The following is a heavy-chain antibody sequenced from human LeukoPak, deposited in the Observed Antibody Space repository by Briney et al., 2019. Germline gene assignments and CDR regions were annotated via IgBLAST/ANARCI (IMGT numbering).Heavy chain of an antibody. CDR2: ISAYNGNT. CDR3: ARDGDCSGGSCYSGAYYYYYYGMDV. D-gene: IGHD2-15*01. CDR1: GYTFTGYY. J-gene: IGHJ6*02. V-gene: IGHV1-18*04. Sequence: ASVKVSCKASGYTFTGYYMHWVRQAPGQGLEWMGWISAYNGNTNYAQKLQGRVTMTTDTSTSTAYMELRSLRSDDTAVYYCARDGDCSGGSCYSGAYYYYYYGMDVWGQGTTVTVSS.